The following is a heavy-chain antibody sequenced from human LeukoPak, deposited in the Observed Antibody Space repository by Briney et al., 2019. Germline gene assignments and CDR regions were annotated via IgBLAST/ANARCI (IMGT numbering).Heavy chain of an antibody. CDR3: AKDSVGATTLDWFDS. CDR2: IRYDGNNK. Sequence: GGSLRLSCAASGFTFKNYAMHWVRQAPGKGLDWVAFIRYDGNNKFYADSVKGRFTISRDNSKNTLYLQMDNLRPEDTAIYYCAKDSVGATTLDWFDSWGQGTLVTVSS. D-gene: IGHD1-26*01. CDR1: GFTFKNYA. V-gene: IGHV3-30*02. J-gene: IGHJ5*01.